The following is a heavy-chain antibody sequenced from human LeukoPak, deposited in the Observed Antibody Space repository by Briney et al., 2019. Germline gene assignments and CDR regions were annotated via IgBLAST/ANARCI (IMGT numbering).Heavy chain of an antibody. CDR2: IIPIFGTA. CDR3: ARGRITMIVVVPGAFDI. Sequence: AASVKVSCKASGGTFSSYAISWVRQAPGQGLEWMGGIIPIFGTANYAQKFQGRVTITADESTSTAYMELSSLRSEDTAVYYCARGRITMIVVVPGAFDIWGQGTMVTVSS. J-gene: IGHJ3*02. V-gene: IGHV1-69*13. D-gene: IGHD3-22*01. CDR1: GGTFSSYA.